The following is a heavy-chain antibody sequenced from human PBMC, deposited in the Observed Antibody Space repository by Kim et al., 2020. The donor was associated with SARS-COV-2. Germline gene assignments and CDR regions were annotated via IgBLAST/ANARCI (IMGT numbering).Heavy chain of an antibody. D-gene: IGHD3-22*01. CDR3: ARRSGYYNYYYYGMDV. J-gene: IGHJ6*02. Sequence: SVKGRFTISRDNAKNTLYLQMKSLRAEETAVYYCARRSGYYNYYYYGMDVLGQGTAVPVSS. V-gene: IGHV3-74*01.